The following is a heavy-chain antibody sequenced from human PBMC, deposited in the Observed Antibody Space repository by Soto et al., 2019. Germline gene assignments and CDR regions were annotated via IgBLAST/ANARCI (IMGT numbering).Heavy chain of an antibody. J-gene: IGHJ4*02. CDR3: ARDGIGATAFWGYLDY. Sequence: QVLLVESGGGVAQPGTSLRLSCAASESIFRGYGMHWIRQTPGKGLEWVAVIRFDGSNVHYADSVKGRFTISRDNPRHTLYLQMNSRTVEDTALYYCARDGIGATAFWGYLDYWGQGTLVTVSS. V-gene: IGHV3-33*01. CDR1: ESIFRGYG. D-gene: IGHD7-27*01. CDR2: IRFDGSNV.